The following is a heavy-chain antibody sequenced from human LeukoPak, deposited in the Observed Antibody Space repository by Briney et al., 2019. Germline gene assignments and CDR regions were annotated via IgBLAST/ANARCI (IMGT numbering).Heavy chain of an antibody. CDR1: GFTLSDYG. CDR3: ARARGGNHRYPFDL. J-gene: IGHJ4*02. V-gene: IGHV3-30*03. D-gene: IGHD3-16*02. Sequence: PGRSLRLSCAVSGFTLSDYGMHWVRQAPGKGLEWGAVRSYDGSNKYYADSVKGRFTISRDNSKNTLYLQMSSLRVEDTAVYYCARARGGNHRYPFDLWGQGTLVTVSS. CDR2: RSYDGSNK.